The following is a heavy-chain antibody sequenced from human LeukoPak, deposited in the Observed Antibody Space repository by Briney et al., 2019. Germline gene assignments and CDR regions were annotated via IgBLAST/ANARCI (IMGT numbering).Heavy chain of an antibody. CDR3: ARDFGYDSSGYYDY. V-gene: IGHV3-33*01. Sequence: GGSLRLSCAASGFTFSSYGMHWVRQAPGKGLEWVAVIWYDGSNKYYADSVKGRFTISRDNSKNTLYLQMNSLRAEDTAVYYCARDFGYDSSGYYDYWGQGTLVTDSS. CDR2: IWYDGSNK. J-gene: IGHJ4*02. CDR1: GFTFSSYG. D-gene: IGHD3-22*01.